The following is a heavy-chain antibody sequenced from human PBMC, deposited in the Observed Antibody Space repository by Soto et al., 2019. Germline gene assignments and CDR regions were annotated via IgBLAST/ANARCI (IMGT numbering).Heavy chain of an antibody. J-gene: IGHJ4*02. D-gene: IGHD1-26*01. Sequence: QVQLVESGGGAVQPGESLRLSCVASGFDFTYYAMHWVRQAPGKGLESVAVMSSDGSKIHHTDCVKGRFTISRDNSKNTLYLQTNSLRKEDTAVYFCAKDEGVGGTLGLFDYWGQGTLVSVSS. CDR2: MSSDGSKI. CDR3: AKDEGVGGTLGLFDY. CDR1: GFDFTYYA. V-gene: IGHV3-30*18.